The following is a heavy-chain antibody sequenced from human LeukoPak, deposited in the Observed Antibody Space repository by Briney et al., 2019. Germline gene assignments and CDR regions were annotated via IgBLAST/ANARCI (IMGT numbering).Heavy chain of an antibody. D-gene: IGHD5-12*01. CDR3: ARDVASWGGYTFAY. CDR2: IKQDGSDR. J-gene: IGHJ4*02. CDR1: GFTFSSYW. Sequence: GGSLRLSCAASGFTFSSYWMSWVRQAPGKGLEWVANIKQDGSDRYYVDSVKGRFTISRDNGKNSLYLQMNSLRIDDTAVYFCARDVASWGGYTFAYWDQGTLVTVSS. V-gene: IGHV3-7*01.